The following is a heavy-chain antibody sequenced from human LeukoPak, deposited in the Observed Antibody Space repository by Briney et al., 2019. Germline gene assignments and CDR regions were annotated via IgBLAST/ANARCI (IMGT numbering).Heavy chain of an antibody. Sequence: SETLSLTCTVSGGSISSYPSYWGWIRQPPGKGLEWIGSIYYSESTYYNPSLKSRVTISVDTSKNQLSLKLSSVTAADTAVYYCARRSYYDSSGIFDYWGQGTLVTVSS. CDR2: IYYSEST. CDR1: GGSISSYPSY. CDR3: ARRSYYDSSGIFDY. V-gene: IGHV4-39*01. D-gene: IGHD3-22*01. J-gene: IGHJ4*02.